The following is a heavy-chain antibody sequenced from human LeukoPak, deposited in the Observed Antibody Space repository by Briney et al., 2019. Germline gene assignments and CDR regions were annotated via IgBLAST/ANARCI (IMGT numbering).Heavy chain of an antibody. D-gene: IGHD3-10*01. J-gene: IGHJ6*03. Sequence: SETLSLTCTVSGGSISSYYWSWIRQPAGKGLEWIGRIYTSGSTNYNPSLKSRVTMSVDTSKNQFSLKLSSVTAADTAVYYCARYVERVRGVKYYYYYYMDVWGKGTTVTVSS. CDR3: ARYVERVRGVKYYYYYYMDV. CDR2: IYTSGST. CDR1: GGSISSYY. V-gene: IGHV4-4*07.